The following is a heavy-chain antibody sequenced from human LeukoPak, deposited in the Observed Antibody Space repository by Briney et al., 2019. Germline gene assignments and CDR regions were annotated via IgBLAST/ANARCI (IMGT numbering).Heavy chain of an antibody. CDR2: INPNSGGT. D-gene: IGHD6-13*01. V-gene: IGHV1-2*02. Sequence: ASVKVSCKASGYTFTGSYMHWVRQAPGQGLEWMGWINPNSGGTNYAQKFQGRVTMTRDTSISTAYMELSRLRSDDTAVYYCARDVIAAAGGPYYYYGMDVWGQGTTVTVSS. J-gene: IGHJ6*02. CDR3: ARDVIAAAGGPYYYYGMDV. CDR1: GYTFTGSY.